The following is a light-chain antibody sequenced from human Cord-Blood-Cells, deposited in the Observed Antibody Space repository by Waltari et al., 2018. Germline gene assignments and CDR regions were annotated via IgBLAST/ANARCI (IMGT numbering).Light chain of an antibody. CDR3: QSADSSGTVV. J-gene: IGLJ2*01. CDR1: ALPKQY. V-gene: IGLV3-25*03. Sequence: SYELTQPPSVSVSPGQTARITCSGDALPKQYAHWYKQKPGQAPVLVIYKDSERPSGIPERFSGSSSGTTVTLTISGVQAEDEADYYCQSADSSGTVVFGGGTKLTVL. CDR2: KDS.